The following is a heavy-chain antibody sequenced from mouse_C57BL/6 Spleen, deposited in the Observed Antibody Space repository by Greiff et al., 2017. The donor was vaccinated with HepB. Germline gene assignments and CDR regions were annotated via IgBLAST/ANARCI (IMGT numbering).Heavy chain of an antibody. Sequence: VHVKQSGAELVRPGASVKLSCTASGFNIKDDYMHWVKQRPEQGLEWIGWIDPENGDTEYASKFQGKATITADTSSNTAYLQLSSLTSEDTAVYYCATKGLTGTKNYWGQGTTLTVSS. CDR2: IDPENGDT. D-gene: IGHD4-1*01. J-gene: IGHJ2*01. CDR3: ATKGLTGTKNY. CDR1: GFNIKDDY. V-gene: IGHV14-4*01.